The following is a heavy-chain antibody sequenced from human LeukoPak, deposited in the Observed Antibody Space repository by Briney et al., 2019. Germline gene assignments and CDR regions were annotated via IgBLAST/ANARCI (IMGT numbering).Heavy chain of an antibody. Sequence: PSETLSLTCAVYGGSFSGYYWSWIRQPPGKGLEWIGEINHSGSTNYNPSLKSRVTISVDTSKNQFSLKLTSVTAADTAVYYCARHSPRYYYYGMDVWGQGTTVTVSS. V-gene: IGHV4-34*01. CDR3: ARHSPRYYYYGMDV. CDR2: INHSGST. J-gene: IGHJ6*02. CDR1: GGSFSGYY.